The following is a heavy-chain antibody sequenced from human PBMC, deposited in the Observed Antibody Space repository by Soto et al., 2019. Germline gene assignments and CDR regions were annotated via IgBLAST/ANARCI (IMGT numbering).Heavy chain of an antibody. CDR1: GFSLSDIGVG. J-gene: IGHJ6*02. CDR3: AHTLEPHFDYGMDV. V-gene: IGHV2-5*01. CDR2: IFWNDDE. Sequence: QITLKESGPTLVKPTQTLTLTCAFSGFSLSDIGVGVGWIRQPPGKALEWLALIFWNDDERYSPSLKSRLTITRDTSKNHVVLTMTNMDPVDTATYYCAHTLEPHFDYGMDVWGQGNTVTVSS.